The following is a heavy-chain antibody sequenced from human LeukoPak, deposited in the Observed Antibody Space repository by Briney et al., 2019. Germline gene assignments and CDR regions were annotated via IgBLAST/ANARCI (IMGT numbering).Heavy chain of an antibody. V-gene: IGHV1-2*04. D-gene: IGHD1-26*01. CDR1: GYTLTGYY. CDR2: INPNSGGT. CDR3: ARDSLSAWELPPFDY. J-gene: IGHJ4*02. Sequence: EASVKVSCKASGYTLTGYYMHWVRQAPGQGLEWMGWINPNSGGTNYAQKFQGWVTMTRDTSISTAYMELSRLRSDDTAVYYCARDSLSAWELPPFDYWGQGTLVTVSS.